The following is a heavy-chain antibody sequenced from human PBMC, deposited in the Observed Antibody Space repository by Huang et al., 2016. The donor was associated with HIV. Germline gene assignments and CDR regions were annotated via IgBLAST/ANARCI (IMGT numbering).Heavy chain of an antibody. CDR2: FYYSGDA. V-gene: IGHV4-39*01. Sequence: QLHLQQSGPGLVRPSETLSLICTVSGGSITSSNHYWGWIRQTPGKGLVWIGNFYYSGDAYYTRSLKNRVSISIDTAKGQFSLRLSSVIATDTAVYYCASGEYGKNAYDIWGQGTVVTVSA. CDR3: ASGEYGKNAYDI. J-gene: IGHJ3*02. CDR1: GGSITSSNHY. D-gene: IGHD2-2*01.